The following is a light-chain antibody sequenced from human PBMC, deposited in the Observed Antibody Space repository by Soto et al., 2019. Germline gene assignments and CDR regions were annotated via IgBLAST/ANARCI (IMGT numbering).Light chain of an antibody. CDR2: RAS. J-gene: IGKJ3*01. Sequence: IVMTQSPATLSLSPGERATLSCTASHDVYSNFAWFQQRPGQAPRLLIFRASTRATGRPARFSGSGSGTVFTLIITSLQREDFAAYYCQQNYNCPLTFGPGTKVDIK. V-gene: IGKV3-15*01. CDR1: HDVYSN. CDR3: QQNYNCPLT.